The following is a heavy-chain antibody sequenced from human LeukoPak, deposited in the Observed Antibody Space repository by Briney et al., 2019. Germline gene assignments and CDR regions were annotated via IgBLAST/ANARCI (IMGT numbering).Heavy chain of an antibody. CDR2: INHSGST. CDR3: ARHGITTIFY. J-gene: IGHJ4*02. V-gene: IGHV4-34*01. D-gene: IGHD3-3*01. CDR1: GGSFSGYY. Sequence: SETLSLTCAVYGGSFSGYYWSWIRQPPGKGLEWIGEINHSGSTNYDPSLKSRVTISVDTSKNQFSLKLSSVTAADTAVYYCARHGITTIFYWGQGTLVTVSS.